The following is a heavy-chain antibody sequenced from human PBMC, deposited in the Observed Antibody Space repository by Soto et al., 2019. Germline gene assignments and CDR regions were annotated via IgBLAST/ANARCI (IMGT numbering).Heavy chain of an antibody. V-gene: IGHV4-59*01. J-gene: IGHJ4*02. CDR1: GAPITTFF. D-gene: IGHD3-22*01. CDR3: ARDRGGFFESSGTYDS. Sequence: SETLSLTSSVSGAPITTFFWNWIRQSPCKGLEWIGRFSYNWDTDYNPSLKNRVIISLDTSKKQFSLNLSPVTAADTAVYYCARDRGGFFESSGTYDSWGQGILVTVSS. CDR2: FSYNWDT.